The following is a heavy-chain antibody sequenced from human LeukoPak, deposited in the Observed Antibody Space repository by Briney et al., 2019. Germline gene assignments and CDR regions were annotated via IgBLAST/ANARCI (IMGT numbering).Heavy chain of an antibody. CDR1: GGSFSGYY. Sequence: SETLSLTCAVYGGSFSGYYWSWIRQPPGKGLEWIGEINHSGSTNYNPSLKSRVTISVDTSKNQFSLKLSSVTAADTAVYYCARGYYYGFQHWGQGTLVTVSS. D-gene: IGHD3-10*01. CDR3: ARGYYYGFQH. J-gene: IGHJ1*01. CDR2: INHSGST. V-gene: IGHV4-34*01.